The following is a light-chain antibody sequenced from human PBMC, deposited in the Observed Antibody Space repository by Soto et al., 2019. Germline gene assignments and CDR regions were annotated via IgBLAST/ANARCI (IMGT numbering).Light chain of an antibody. CDR1: QSVHSD. CDR3: QQYTSWPPFT. V-gene: IGKV3-15*01. CDR2: DAS. Sequence: EIVMTQSPATLSVSPGEGATLSCRASQSVHSDLAWYQQKPGQAPTLLIYDASTRATGIPARFSGSGSGTEFTLTISTLQSEDFAVYYCQQYTSWPPFTFGGGTKVEI. J-gene: IGKJ4*01.